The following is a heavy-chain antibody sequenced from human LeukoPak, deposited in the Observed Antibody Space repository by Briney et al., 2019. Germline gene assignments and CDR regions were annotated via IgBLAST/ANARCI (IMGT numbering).Heavy chain of an antibody. CDR3: ARGLGWPRESLAPCYSDS. CDR1: GYTITSYG. V-gene: IGHV1-18*01. CDR2: ISTYNGDT. J-gene: IGHJ4*02. D-gene: IGHD3-10*01. Sequence: ASVKVSCKASGYTITSYGLNWVRQAPGQGLQWMGLISTYNGDTYYAQNFQGRATMTTDTSTNTAYMDLRSLRSDDTAMYYCARGLGWPRESLAPCYSDSWGQGTLVTVSS.